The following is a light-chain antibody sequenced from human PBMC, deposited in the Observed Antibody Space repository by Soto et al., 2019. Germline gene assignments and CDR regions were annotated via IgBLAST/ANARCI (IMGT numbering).Light chain of an antibody. Sequence: QSVLTQPASVSGSPGQSITISCTGTSSDVGGYNYVSWYQQHPGKAPKLMISEVSNRPSGVSNRFSGSKSGNTASLTISGLQAEDEADYYCISYTSDDVRYVFGTGTKVTVL. CDR1: SSDVGGYNY. J-gene: IGLJ1*01. CDR2: EVS. CDR3: ISYTSDDVRYV. V-gene: IGLV2-14*01.